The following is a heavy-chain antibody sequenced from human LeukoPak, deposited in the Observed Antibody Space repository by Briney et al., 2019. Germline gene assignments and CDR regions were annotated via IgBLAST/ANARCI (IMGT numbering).Heavy chain of an antibody. CDR1: GGSFSGYY. CDR3: ARRPRVPLNWFDP. Sequence: PSETLSLTCAVYGGSFSGYYWSWIRQPPGKGLEWIGEINHSGSTNYNPSLKSRVTISVDTSKNQFSLKLSSVTAADTAVYCCARRPRVPLNWFDPWGQGTLVTVSS. V-gene: IGHV4-34*01. J-gene: IGHJ5*02. CDR2: INHSGST. D-gene: IGHD3-10*01.